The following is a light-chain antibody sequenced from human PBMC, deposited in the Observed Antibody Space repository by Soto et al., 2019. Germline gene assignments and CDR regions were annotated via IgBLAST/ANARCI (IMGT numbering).Light chain of an antibody. J-gene: IGKJ5*01. Sequence: EIVLTQSPATLSLSPGERATLSCRASQSVSSYLAWYQQKPGQAPRLLIYDASNSATGIPARLSGSGSGTDFTPTISSLEPEDFAVYYCQQRSNWPPITFGQGTRLEIK. CDR2: DAS. CDR3: QQRSNWPPIT. V-gene: IGKV3-11*01. CDR1: QSVSSY.